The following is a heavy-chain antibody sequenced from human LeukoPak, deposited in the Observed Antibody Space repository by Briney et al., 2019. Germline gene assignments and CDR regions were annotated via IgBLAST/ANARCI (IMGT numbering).Heavy chain of an antibody. J-gene: IGHJ6*04. CDR3: ARDKYGIGASYYGSGSYSEYYYYYGMDV. CDR1: GYTFTSYG. V-gene: IGHV1-18*04. CDR2: ISAYNGNT. Sequence: ASVKVSCKASGYTFTSYGICWVRQAPGQGLEWMGWISAYNGNTNYAQKLQGRVTMTTDTSTSTAYMELRSLRSDDTAVYYCARDKYGIGASYYGSGSYSEYYYYYGMDVWGKGTTVTVSS. D-gene: IGHD3-10*01.